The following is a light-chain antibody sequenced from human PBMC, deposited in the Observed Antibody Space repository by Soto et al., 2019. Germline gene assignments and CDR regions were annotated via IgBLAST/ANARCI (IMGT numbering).Light chain of an antibody. CDR1: RHEVCGYNY. CDR2: DVS. Sequence: QSVVTPPRPVSGASGKASTLSCPGNRHEVCGYNYVSWYQQHPGKAPKLMIYDVSKRPSGVPDRFSGFKSGNTASLTISGLQAEDEADYSCCSHAGTYIYVFGTGTKVTVL. J-gene: IGLJ1*01. CDR3: CSHAGTYIYV. V-gene: IGLV2-11*01.